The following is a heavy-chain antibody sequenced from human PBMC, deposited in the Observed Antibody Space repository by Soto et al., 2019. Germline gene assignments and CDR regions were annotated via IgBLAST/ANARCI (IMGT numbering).Heavy chain of an antibody. J-gene: IGHJ4*02. V-gene: IGHV3-23*01. D-gene: IGHD4-17*01. CDR3: AREIRGTTVTTNFDY. CDR2: IFESGRST. CDR1: GFTFSRYA. Sequence: EVQLLESGGDLVQPGGSLRLSCVASGFTFSRYALTWVRQAPGKGLEWVSTIFESGRSTYYADSVKGRFTISRDNSKNTLYLQMNSLRAEDTAIYFYAREIRGTTVTTNFDYWGQGTLVTVSS.